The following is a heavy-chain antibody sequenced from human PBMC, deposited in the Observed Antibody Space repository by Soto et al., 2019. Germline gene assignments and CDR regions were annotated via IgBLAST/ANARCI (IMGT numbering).Heavy chain of an antibody. J-gene: IGHJ6*02. CDR2: INSDGSST. V-gene: IGHV3-74*01. D-gene: IGHD4-17*01. Sequence: QPGGSLRLSCAASGFTFSSYWMHWVRQAPGKGLVWVSRINSDGSSTSYADSVKGRFTISRDNAKNTLYLQMNSLRAEDTAVYYCARVLVSYYGDPREYYYYGMDVWGQGTTVTVSS. CDR1: GFTFSSYW. CDR3: ARVLVSYYGDPREYYYYGMDV.